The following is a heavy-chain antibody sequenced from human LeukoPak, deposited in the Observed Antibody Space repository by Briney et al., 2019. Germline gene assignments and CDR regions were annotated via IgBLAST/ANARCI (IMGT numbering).Heavy chain of an antibody. CDR2: INHSGST. Sequence: SQTRSLTCAVYGGSFSGYYWSWIRQPPGKGLEWIGEINHSGSTNYNPSLKSRVTISVDTSKIQFSLKLSSVTAADTAVYYCARGGSVYDILTGYLRAVAFDIWGQGTMVTVSS. CDR3: ARGGSVYDILTGYLRAVAFDI. V-gene: IGHV4-34*01. J-gene: IGHJ3*02. CDR1: GGSFSGYY. D-gene: IGHD3-9*01.